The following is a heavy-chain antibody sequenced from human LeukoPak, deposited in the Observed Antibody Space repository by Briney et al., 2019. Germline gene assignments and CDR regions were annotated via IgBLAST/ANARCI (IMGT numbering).Heavy chain of an antibody. V-gene: IGHV4-59*01. CDR2: IHSSGRT. CDR1: AGSISNYF. D-gene: IGHD4-17*01. J-gene: IGHJ4*02. Sequence: SETLSLTCTVSAGSISNYFWNWIRQPPGKGLEWIGYIHSSGRTNYHPSLKSRPTMSVDTSKNQFSLKLSVVTAADTAVYSCARANGDYPYASDNWGQGILVSVSS. CDR3: ARANGDYPYASDN.